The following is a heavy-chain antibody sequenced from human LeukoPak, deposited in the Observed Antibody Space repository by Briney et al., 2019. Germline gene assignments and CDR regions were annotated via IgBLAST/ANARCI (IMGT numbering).Heavy chain of an antibody. CDR2: INPNSDGT. V-gene: IGHV1-2*02. Sequence: ASVTVSCKASGYTFTGYYMHWVRQAPGQGLEWMGWINPNSDGTYYAQKFQGRVTMTRDTSISTAYMELSRLRSDDTAVYYCARRPPAAMIPVFDYWGQGTLVTVSS. CDR1: GYTFTGYY. D-gene: IGHD2-2*01. J-gene: IGHJ4*02. CDR3: ARRPPAAMIPVFDY.